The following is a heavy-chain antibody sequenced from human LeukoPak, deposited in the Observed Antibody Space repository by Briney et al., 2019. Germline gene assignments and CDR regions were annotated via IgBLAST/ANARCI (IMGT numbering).Heavy chain of an antibody. D-gene: IGHD3-22*01. CDR2: INDDGSAT. Sequence: PGGSLRLSCAASGFTFSNYWMHWVRQVPGKGLVWVSRINDDGSATFYADSVKGRFTISRDNAKNTLFLQINSLRAEDTAVYYCARETYYYDSSGEYFDYWGQGTLVTVSS. CDR3: ARETYYYDSSGEYFDY. J-gene: IGHJ4*02. CDR1: GFTFSNYW. V-gene: IGHV3-74*01.